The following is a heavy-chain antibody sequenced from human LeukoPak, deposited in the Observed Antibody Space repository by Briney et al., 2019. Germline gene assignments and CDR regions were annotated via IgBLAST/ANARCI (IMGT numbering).Heavy chain of an antibody. V-gene: IGHV3-74*01. CDR3: ASQVVGAAFDP. D-gene: IGHD2-15*01. J-gene: IGHJ5*02. Sequence: GGSLRLSCAASGFTFSRYWMHWVRQAPGKGLVWVSRIKSDGSLTDYADAVKGRFTISRDNAKSTLYLQMNSLRVEDTAVYYCASQVVGAAFDPWGLGTLVTVSS. CDR1: GFTFSRYW. CDR2: IKSDGSLT.